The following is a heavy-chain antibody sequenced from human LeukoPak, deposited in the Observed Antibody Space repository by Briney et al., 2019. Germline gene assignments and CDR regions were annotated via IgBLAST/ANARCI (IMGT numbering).Heavy chain of an antibody. V-gene: IGHV3-9*01. CDR3: AKDGPFGSN. CDR1: GFTFDDYA. Sequence: GWSLRLSCAASGFTFDDYAMHWVRQAPGKGLEWVSGISWNSGSIGYADSVKGRFTISRDNAKNSLYLQMNSLRAEDTALYYCAKDGPFGSNWGQGTLVTVSS. CDR2: ISWNSGSI. D-gene: IGHD3-16*01. J-gene: IGHJ4*02.